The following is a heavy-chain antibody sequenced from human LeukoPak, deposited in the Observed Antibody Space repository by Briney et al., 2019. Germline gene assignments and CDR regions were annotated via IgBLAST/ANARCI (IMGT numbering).Heavy chain of an antibody. Sequence: PGGSLRLSCVGSGFIFRVYWMAWVRQAPGKGLEWVANIKRDEIEKYYVDSVKGRFTISRDNAKNSLFLQMNSLRVEDTAIYYCTRVPYGDYWSSDYWGQGTLVTVSS. D-gene: IGHD4-17*01. J-gene: IGHJ4*02. CDR1: GFIFRVYW. CDR2: IKRDEIEK. V-gene: IGHV3-7*01. CDR3: TRVPYGDYWSSDY.